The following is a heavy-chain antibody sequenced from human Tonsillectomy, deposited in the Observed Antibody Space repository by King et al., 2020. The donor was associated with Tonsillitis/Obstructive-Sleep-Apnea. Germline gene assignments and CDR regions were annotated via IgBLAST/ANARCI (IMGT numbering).Heavy chain of an antibody. CDR2: IKQDGSEK. D-gene: IGHD3-10*01. V-gene: IGHV3-7*03. J-gene: IGHJ4*02. CDR3: ARERGGGITMVRGVSSPDIFDY. CDR1: GFTFSSYW. Sequence: VQLVESGGGLVQPGGSLRLSCAASGFTFSSYWMSWVRQAPGKGLEWVANIKQDGSEKYYVDSVKGRFTISRDNAKNSLYLQMNSLRAEDTAVYYCARERGGGITMVRGVSSPDIFDYWGQGTLVTVSS.